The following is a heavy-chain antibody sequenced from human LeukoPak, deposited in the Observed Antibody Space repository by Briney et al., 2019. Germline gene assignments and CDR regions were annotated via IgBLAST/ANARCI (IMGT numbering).Heavy chain of an antibody. CDR3: TRAEYGNWFDP. Sequence: GGSLRLSCAASGFTFSSYGMSWVRQAPGKGLEWVSLIYTTDITYYADSVKGRFTISRDNSKNTVSLQMNSLRADDTAVYYCTRAEYGNWFDPWGQGTLVTVSS. J-gene: IGHJ5*02. V-gene: IGHV3-53*01. D-gene: IGHD2-2*01. CDR2: IYTTDIT. CDR1: GFTFSSYG.